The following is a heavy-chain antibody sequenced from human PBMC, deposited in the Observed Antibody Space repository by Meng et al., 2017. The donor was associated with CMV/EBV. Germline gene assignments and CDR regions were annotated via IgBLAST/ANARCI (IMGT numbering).Heavy chain of an antibody. Sequence: ASVKVSCKASGYTFTSYYMHWVRQAPGQGLEWMGIINPSGGSTSYAQKFQGRVTMTRDTSTSTVYMELSSLRSEDTAAYYCARDQGYSSSSPEDHYYGMDVWGQGTTVTVSS. V-gene: IGHV1-46*01. CDR2: INPSGGST. CDR1: GYTFTSYY. J-gene: IGHJ6*02. CDR3: ARDQGYSSSSPEDHYYGMDV. D-gene: IGHD6-6*01.